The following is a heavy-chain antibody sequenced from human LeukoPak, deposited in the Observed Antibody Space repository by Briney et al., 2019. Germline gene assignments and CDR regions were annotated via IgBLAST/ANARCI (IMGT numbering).Heavy chain of an antibody. CDR1: GFTFSGSA. Sequence: GGSLRLSCTASGFTFSGSAMHWVRQASGKGLEWVGRIRTKANNYATVYAASVKGRFTISRDDSKNTAYLQMNSLKTEDTAVYYCTIPSGIRLQLYYYYMDVWGKGTTVTISS. V-gene: IGHV3-73*01. D-gene: IGHD5-24*01. CDR3: TIPSGIRLQLYYYYMDV. CDR2: IRTKANNYAT. J-gene: IGHJ6*03.